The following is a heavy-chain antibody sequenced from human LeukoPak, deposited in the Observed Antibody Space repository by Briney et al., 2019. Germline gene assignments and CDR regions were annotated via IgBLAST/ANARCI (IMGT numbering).Heavy chain of an antibody. V-gene: IGHV4-39*01. CDR3: ARPKYSSGWYIFDY. CDR1: AASISSSSHH. D-gene: IGHD6-19*01. CDR2: VYYGRTT. J-gene: IGHJ4*02. Sequence: SETLSLTCTVSAASISSSSHHWGWIRQSPGKGLEWIGSVYYGRTTYYSPSLDSRVTISLDTSANQFSLQLNSVTAADTAVYYCARPKYSSGWYIFDYWGQGTLVTVSS.